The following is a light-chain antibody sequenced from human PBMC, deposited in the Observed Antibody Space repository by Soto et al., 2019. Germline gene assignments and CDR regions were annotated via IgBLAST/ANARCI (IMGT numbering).Light chain of an antibody. CDR2: EVS. V-gene: IGLV2-14*01. CDR1: SSDVGGYNY. Sequence: QSVLTQPASVSGSPGQSTTISCTGTSSDVGGYNYVSWYQQHPGKAPKLMIYEVSNRPSGVSNRFSGPKSGNTASLTISGLQAEDEADYYCSSYTSSSTLPYVFGTGTKVTVL. J-gene: IGLJ1*01. CDR3: SSYTSSSTLPYV.